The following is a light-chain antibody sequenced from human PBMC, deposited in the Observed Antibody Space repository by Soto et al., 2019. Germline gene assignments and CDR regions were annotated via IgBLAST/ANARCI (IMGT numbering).Light chain of an antibody. CDR3: RSYTNKDTIL. V-gene: IGLV2-14*03. J-gene: IGLJ3*02. Sequence: QSVLTQPASVSGSPGQSITISCTGTSSDVGGYDHVSWYQQHPGKAPKLIIYDVTVRPSGISRRFSGSKSDNTASLAVSGLQPEDEADYYCRSYTNKDTILFGGGTNVTVL. CDR2: DVT. CDR1: SSDVGGYDH.